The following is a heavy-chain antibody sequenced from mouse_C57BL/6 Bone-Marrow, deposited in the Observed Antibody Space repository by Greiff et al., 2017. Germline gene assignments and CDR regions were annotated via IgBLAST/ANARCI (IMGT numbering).Heavy chain of an antibody. CDR3: ARYGYYGSRTVFAY. CDR2: IRNKANGYTT. CDR1: GFTFTDYY. D-gene: IGHD1-1*01. V-gene: IGHV7-3*01. J-gene: IGHJ3*01. Sequence: EVQGVESGGGLVQPGGSLSLSCAASGFTFTDYYMSWVRQPPGKALEWLGFIRNKANGYTTEYSASVKGRFTSSRDNSQSILYLQMNALRAEDSATYYCARYGYYGSRTVFAYWGQGTLVTVSA.